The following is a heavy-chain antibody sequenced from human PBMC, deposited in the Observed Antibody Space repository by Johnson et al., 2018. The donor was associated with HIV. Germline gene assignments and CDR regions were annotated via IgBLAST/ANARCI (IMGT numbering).Heavy chain of an antibody. CDR3: ATGDDGGF. CDR1: GFTFSSYA. Sequence: QVHLVESGGGVVQPGRSLRLSCAVSGFTFSSYAMHWVRQAPGEGLEWVAVISYDGSSKYYADSVKGRFTISRDNSKNTLYLQMNSLNTDDTAFYYCATGDDGGFWGQGTMVTVSS. J-gene: IGHJ3*01. D-gene: IGHD5-12*01. V-gene: IGHV3-30-3*01. CDR2: ISYDGSSK.